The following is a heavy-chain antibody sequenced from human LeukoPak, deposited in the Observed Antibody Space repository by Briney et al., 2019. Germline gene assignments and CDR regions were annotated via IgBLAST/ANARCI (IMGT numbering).Heavy chain of an antibody. J-gene: IGHJ6*02. D-gene: IGHD6-13*01. CDR2: LNTNSGGT. V-gene: IGHV1-2*02. CDR1: RYTSTGYY. CDR3: ARGKQLASGYYYYGMDV. Sequence: ASVKVSCKPSRYTSTGYYTYSVRQTPEQGRGRMGWLNTNSGGTNYAQKFQGRITITRDTSITTTYMELSRLRSDDTAVYYCARGKQLASGYYYYGMDVWGQGTTVTVSS.